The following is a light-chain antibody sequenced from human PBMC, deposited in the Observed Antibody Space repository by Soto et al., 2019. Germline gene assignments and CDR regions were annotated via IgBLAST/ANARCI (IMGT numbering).Light chain of an antibody. CDR1: TGAVTSGHY. CDR2: DTS. V-gene: IGLV7-46*01. Sequence: QAVVTQEPSLTVSPGGTVALTCGSSTGAVTSGHYPYWFQQKPGQAPRTLIYDTSNKHSWTPARSSGSLLGGKAALTLSGAQPEDEAEYYCLLSYRGAYVLGTGTRSPS. CDR3: LLSYRGAYV. J-gene: IGLJ1*01.